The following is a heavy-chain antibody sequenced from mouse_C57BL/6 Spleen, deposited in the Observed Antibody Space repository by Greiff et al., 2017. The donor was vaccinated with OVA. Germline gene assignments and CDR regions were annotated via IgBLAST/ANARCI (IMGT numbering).Heavy chain of an antibody. Sequence: QVQLQQPGAELVKPGASVKLSCKASGYTFTSYWMQWVKQRPGQGLEWIGEIDPSDSYTNYNQKFKGKATLTVDTSSSTAYMQLSSLTSEDSAVYYCARIKLSYWGQGTTLTVSS. J-gene: IGHJ2*01. CDR1: GYTFTSYW. CDR3: ARIKLSY. V-gene: IGHV1-50*01. CDR2: IDPSDSYT.